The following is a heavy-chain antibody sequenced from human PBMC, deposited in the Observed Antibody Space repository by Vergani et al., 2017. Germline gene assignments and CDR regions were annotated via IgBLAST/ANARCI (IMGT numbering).Heavy chain of an antibody. CDR1: GYSIGSGFY. Sequence: QVRLEESGPGLVKPSETLSLTCSVSGYSIGSGFYWAWIRQSPGMGLQWLTSIQNRGKTYHNPSLNSRVSVSLDTSKIRFSLNLTSVTATDTAVYYCARSQCEYWYFDVWGPGSLVTVSS. V-gene: IGHV4-38-2*01. J-gene: IGHJ2*01. CDR2: IQNRGKT. CDR3: ARSQCEYWYFDV. D-gene: IGHD6-6*01.